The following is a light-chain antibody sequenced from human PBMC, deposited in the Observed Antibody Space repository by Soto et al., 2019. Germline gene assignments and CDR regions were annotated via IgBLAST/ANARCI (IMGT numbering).Light chain of an antibody. J-gene: IGKJ4*01. CDR3: QQTHRLPLT. CDR1: QTVMSY. CDR2: VGS. V-gene: IGKV1-39*01. Sequence: DIQMTQSPSSLSASVGDRVTITCRAGQTVMSYVHWYQQKQGKAPKLLIYVGSYLHSGVPSRFRGGGSGTEFTLTITNLQPEDSATYCCQQTHRLPLTFGGGTTLQIK.